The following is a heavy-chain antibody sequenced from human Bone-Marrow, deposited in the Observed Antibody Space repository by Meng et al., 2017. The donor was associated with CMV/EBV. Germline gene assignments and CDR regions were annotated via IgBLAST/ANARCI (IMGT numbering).Heavy chain of an antibody. Sequence: GGSLRLSCAASGFTFSSYAMSWVRQAPGKGLEWVSAISGSGGSTYYADSVKGRFTISRDDSKNIVYLQMNSLGVEDTALYFCARLSGSFDNWGQGALVTVSS. J-gene: IGHJ4*02. CDR3: ARLSGSFDN. CDR2: ISGSGGST. D-gene: IGHD1-26*01. CDR1: GFTFSSYA. V-gene: IGHV3-23*01.